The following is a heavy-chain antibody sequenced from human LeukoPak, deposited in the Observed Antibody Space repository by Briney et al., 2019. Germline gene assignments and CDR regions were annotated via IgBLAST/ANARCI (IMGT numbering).Heavy chain of an antibody. CDR1: GFTLNNYE. J-gene: IGHJ6*04. V-gene: IGHV3-48*03. D-gene: IGHD3-10*02. CDR2: ISPSGSTI. Sequence: GGSLRLSCAASGFTLNNYEMNWVRQAPGKGLEWVSYISPSGSTIYYADSAKGRFTISKDNGKNSLSLQMNSLRAEDTAVYYCAELGITMIGGVWGKGTTVTISS. CDR3: AELGITMIGGV.